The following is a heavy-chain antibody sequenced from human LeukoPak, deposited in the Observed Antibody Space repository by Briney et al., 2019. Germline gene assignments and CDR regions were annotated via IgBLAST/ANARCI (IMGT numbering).Heavy chain of an antibody. CDR1: GFTFSSYS. V-gene: IGHV3-21*01. CDR3: ARAFFNVVVTARTPFDY. CDR2: ISSSSSYI. Sequence: GRSLRLSCAASGFTFSSYSMNWVRQAPGKGLEWVSSISSSSSYIYYADSVKGRFTISRVNAKNSLYLQMNSLRAEDTAVYYCARAFFNVVVTARTPFDYWGQGTLVTVSS. J-gene: IGHJ4*02. D-gene: IGHD2-21*02.